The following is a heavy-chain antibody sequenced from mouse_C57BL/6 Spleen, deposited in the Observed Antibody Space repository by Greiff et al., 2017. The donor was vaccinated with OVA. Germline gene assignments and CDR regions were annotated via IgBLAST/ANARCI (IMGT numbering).Heavy chain of an antibody. J-gene: IGHJ1*03. V-gene: IGHV1-26*01. CDR1: GYTFTDYY. Sequence: VQLQQSGPELVKPGASVKISCKASGYTFTDYYMNWVKQSHGKSLEWIGDINPNNGGTSYNQKFKGKATLTVDKSSSTAYMELRSLTSEDSAVYYCARNYYGSRRDWYFDVWGTGTTVTVSS. CDR2: INPNNGGT. D-gene: IGHD1-1*01. CDR3: ARNYYGSRRDWYFDV.